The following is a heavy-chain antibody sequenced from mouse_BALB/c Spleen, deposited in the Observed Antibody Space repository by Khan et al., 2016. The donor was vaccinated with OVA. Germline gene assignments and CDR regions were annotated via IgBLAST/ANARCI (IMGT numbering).Heavy chain of an antibody. CDR3: ARGNYYGSTSWFGY. D-gene: IGHD1-1*01. CDR1: GYTFSSYW. CDR2: ILPGSNST. J-gene: IGHJ3*01. Sequence: QVQLKQSGAELMKPGASVKISRKPTGYTFSSYWIEWVKQRPGHGLEWIGEILPGSNSTNYNERFSGKATITADTSSNTAYMQLSSLTSEDSAIYYSARGNYYGSTSWFGYWGQGTLVTVSA. V-gene: IGHV1-9*01.